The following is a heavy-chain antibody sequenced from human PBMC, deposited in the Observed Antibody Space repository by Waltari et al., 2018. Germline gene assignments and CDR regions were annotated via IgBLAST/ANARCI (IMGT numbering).Heavy chain of an antibody. J-gene: IGHJ4*02. D-gene: IGHD5-12*01. CDR3: ARDNNGYDRYFDY. CDR1: GFTFSSYE. Sequence: EVQLVESGGGLVQPGGSLRLSCAASGFTFSSYEMNWVRQAPGKGRGLVSYIRNSCRTKSYADSVKGRFTHSRDNAKNSLHPQMHSLRADDTAVYYCARDNNGYDRYFDYWGQGTLVTVSS. V-gene: IGHV3-48*03. CDR2: IRNSCRTK.